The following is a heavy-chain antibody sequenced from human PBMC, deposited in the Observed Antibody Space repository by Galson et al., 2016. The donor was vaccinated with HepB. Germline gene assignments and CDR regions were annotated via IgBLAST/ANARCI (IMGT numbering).Heavy chain of an antibody. J-gene: IGHJ4*02. CDR2: MRGSGGTT. Sequence: SLRLSCAASGLTFSSYGMSWVRQAPGKGLEWVSTMRGSGGTTYYADSVKGRFTISRDNSRNTVFPQMNSLTAEDTAVYYCAKAPSGWSYYFDYWARESWSPSPQ. CDR3: AKAPSGWSYYFDY. V-gene: IGHV3-23*01. D-gene: IGHD6-19*01. CDR1: GLTFSSYG.